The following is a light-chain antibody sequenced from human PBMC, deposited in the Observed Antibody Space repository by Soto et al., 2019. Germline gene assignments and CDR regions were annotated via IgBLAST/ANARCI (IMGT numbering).Light chain of an antibody. V-gene: IGKV1-39*01. CDR3: QQSYSNPIT. J-gene: IGKJ5*01. CDR2: AAS. Sequence: DIQMTQSPSSLSASVGDRVTITCRASQSISSYLNWYQQTTGKAPKILIYAASSLQSGVPSRFSGSGSGTDFTLTISSLQPEDFSTYYCQQSYSNPITFGQGTRLEIK. CDR1: QSISSY.